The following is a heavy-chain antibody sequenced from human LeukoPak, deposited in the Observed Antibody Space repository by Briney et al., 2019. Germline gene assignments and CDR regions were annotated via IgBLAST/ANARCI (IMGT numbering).Heavy chain of an antibody. CDR1: GYTFTSYG. Sequence: ASVKVSCKASGYTFTSYGISWERQAPGQGLEWMGWISAYNGNTNYAQKLQGRVTMTTDTSTSTAYRELRSLRSDATAVYYCARDLSVAGPFDYWGQGTLVTVSS. CDR3: ARDLSVAGPFDY. D-gene: IGHD6-19*01. J-gene: IGHJ4*02. CDR2: ISAYNGNT. V-gene: IGHV1-18*01.